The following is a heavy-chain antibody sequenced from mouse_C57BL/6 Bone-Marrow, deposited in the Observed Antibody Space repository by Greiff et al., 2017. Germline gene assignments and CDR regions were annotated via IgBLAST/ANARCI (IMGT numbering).Heavy chain of an antibody. V-gene: IGHV1-63*01. J-gene: IGHJ2*01. Sequence: VHLVESGAELVRPGTSVKMSCKASGYTFTNYWIGWAKQRPGHGLEWIGDIYPGGGYTNYNEKFKGKATLTADKSSSTAYMQFSSLTSEDSAIYYCARLDGSSSYYFDYWGQGTTLTVSS. D-gene: IGHD1-1*01. CDR3: ARLDGSSSYYFDY. CDR1: GYTFTNYW. CDR2: IYPGGGYT.